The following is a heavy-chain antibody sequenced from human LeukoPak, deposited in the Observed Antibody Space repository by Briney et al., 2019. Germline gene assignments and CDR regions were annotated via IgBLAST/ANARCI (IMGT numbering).Heavy chain of an antibody. D-gene: IGHD2-8*01. CDR3: ARDGPNIVLMVYALYYYYYGMDV. CDR2: IKQDGSEK. Sequence: PGGSLRLSCAASGFTFSSCWMSWVRQAPGKGLEWVANIKQDGSEKYYVDSVKGRFTISRDNAKNSLYLQMNSLRAEDTAVYYCARDGPNIVLMVYALYYYYYGMDVWGQGTTVTVSS. J-gene: IGHJ6*02. V-gene: IGHV3-7*01. CDR1: GFTFSSCW.